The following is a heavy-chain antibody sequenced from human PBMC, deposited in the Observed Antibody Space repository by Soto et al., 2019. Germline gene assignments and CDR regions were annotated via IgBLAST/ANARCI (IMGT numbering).Heavy chain of an antibody. CDR1: ADSINSSHW. J-gene: IGHJ4*02. CDR2: ISHSGTA. V-gene: IGHV4-4*02. CDR3: AARHFWSGPWTARRLDY. D-gene: IGHD3-3*02. Sequence: PSETLSLTCAVSADSINSSHWWNWVRQPPGKGLEWISQISHSGTANYNPSLTSRVTISVDKSKNHFSLKLTSVTAADTAVYYCAARHFWSGPWTARRLDYWGQGTLVTVSS.